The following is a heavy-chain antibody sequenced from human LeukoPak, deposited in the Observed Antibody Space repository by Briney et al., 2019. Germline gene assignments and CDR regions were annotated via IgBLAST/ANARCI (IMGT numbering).Heavy chain of an antibody. CDR2: IWFDGIKK. J-gene: IGHJ3*01. CDR3: ARDLEDSSPFGAFDL. V-gene: IGHV3-33*01. D-gene: IGHD3-22*01. CDR1: GFTFSSYG. Sequence: GGSLRLSCAASGFTFSSYGMHCVRQAPGKGLEWVAAIWFDGIKKYYGDSVKGRFTISRDNSKNTLYLQMNSLRAEDTAVYYCARDLEDSSPFGAFDLWGQGTMVTVSS.